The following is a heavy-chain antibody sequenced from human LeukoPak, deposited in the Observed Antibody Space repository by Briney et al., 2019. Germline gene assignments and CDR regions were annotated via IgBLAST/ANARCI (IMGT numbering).Heavy chain of an antibody. CDR3: ARDMRGYYPNWFDP. J-gene: IGHJ5*02. CDR2: INTDGSST. Sequence: PGGSLRLSCAASGFTFSTYWMHWVRQPPGKGLVWVSRINTDGSSTYYADSVKGRFTISRDNAKNTLYLQMNSLRAEDTAVYYCARDMRGYYPNWFDPWGQGTLVTVSS. D-gene: IGHD3-3*01. V-gene: IGHV3-74*01. CDR1: GFTFSTYW.